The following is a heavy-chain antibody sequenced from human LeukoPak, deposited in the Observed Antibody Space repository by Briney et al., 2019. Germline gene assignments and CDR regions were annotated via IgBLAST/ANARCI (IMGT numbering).Heavy chain of an antibody. CDR1: GGTFSSYA. CDR2: IIPILGIA. Sequence: SSVKVSCKASGGTFSSYAISWVRQAPGQGLEWMGRIIPILGIANYAQKFQGRVTITADKSTSTAYMELSSLRSEDTAVYYCATHCSSTSCYAGSFDYWGQGTPVTVSS. J-gene: IGHJ4*02. CDR3: ATHCSSTSCYAGSFDY. V-gene: IGHV1-69*04. D-gene: IGHD2-2*01.